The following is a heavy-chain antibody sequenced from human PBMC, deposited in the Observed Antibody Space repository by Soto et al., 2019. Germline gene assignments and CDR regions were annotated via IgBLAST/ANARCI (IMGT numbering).Heavy chain of an antibody. J-gene: IGHJ4*02. CDR2: INHSGST. Sequence: PSETLSLTCAVYGGSFSGYYWSWIRQPPGKGLEWIGEINHSGSTNYNPSLKSRVTISRDNAKNSLFLQMNSLRGEDTAVYYCARWTDNNGWHLDYWGQGTLVTVSS. D-gene: IGHD6-19*01. V-gene: IGHV4-34*01. CDR3: ARWTDNNGWHLDY. CDR1: GGSFSGYY.